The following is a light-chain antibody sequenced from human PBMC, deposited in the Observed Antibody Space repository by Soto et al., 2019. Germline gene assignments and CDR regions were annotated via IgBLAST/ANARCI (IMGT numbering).Light chain of an antibody. J-gene: IGKJ1*01. CDR3: QQYDTSPRT. CDR1: QNLGSGY. CDR2: AAS. V-gene: IGKV3-20*01. Sequence: DIVLTQSPGTVCRSPLDRSTLSCRASQNLGSGYLAWYQQKPGQAPRILIYAASSRATGIPDRFSGSGSGTDFSLTISRLEPEDFAVYYCQQYDTSPRTFGQGTKVDIK.